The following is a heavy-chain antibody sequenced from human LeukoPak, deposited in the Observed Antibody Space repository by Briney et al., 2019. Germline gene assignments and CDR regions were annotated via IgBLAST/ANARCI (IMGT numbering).Heavy chain of an antibody. CDR1: GGSVNTSTW. CDR3: ARDSPLYCSGGSCYSDY. CDR2: IYYSGST. Sequence: SETLSLTCTVSGGSVNTSTWWSWVRQPPGKGLEWIGSIYYSGSTYYNPSLKSRVTISVDTSKNQFSLKLSSVTAADTAVYYCARDSPLYCSGGSCYSDYWGQGTLVTVSS. D-gene: IGHD2-15*01. V-gene: IGHV4-4*02. J-gene: IGHJ4*02.